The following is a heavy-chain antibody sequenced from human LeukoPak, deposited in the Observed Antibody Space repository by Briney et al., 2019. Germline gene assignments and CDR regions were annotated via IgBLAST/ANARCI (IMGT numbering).Heavy chain of an antibody. Sequence: QSGGSLRLSCAASGFTFSSDWMHWVRHVPGEGVVWVSRINSDGSSTAYADSVKGRFTISRDNAKNTLYLQMNSLRVEDTAVYYCGRALGSPLDYWGQGTLVTVSS. D-gene: IGHD1-26*01. CDR1: GFTFSSDW. J-gene: IGHJ4*02. CDR2: INSDGSST. V-gene: IGHV3-74*01. CDR3: GRALGSPLDY.